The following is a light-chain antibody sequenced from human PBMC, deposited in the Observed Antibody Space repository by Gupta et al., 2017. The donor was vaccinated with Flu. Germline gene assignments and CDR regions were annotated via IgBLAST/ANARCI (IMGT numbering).Light chain of an antibody. J-gene: IGKJ2*01. Sequence: TPGEPASISCRSSQSLLHSNGYNYLDWYLQKPGQSPQLLIYLGSNRASGVPDRFSGSGSGTDFTLKISRVEAEDVGVYYCMQALQTPYTFGQGTKLDIK. V-gene: IGKV2-28*01. CDR1: QSLLHSNGYNY. CDR3: MQALQTPYT. CDR2: LGS.